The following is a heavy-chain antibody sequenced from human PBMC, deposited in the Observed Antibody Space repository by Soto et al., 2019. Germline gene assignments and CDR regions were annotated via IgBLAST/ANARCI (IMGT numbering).Heavy chain of an antibody. CDR3: AREDSNYYYYGMDV. Sequence: ASVKVSCKASGYTFTGYYMHWVRQAPGQGLEWMGWINPNSGGTNYAQKFQGWVTMTRDTSISTAYMELSRLRSDDTAVYYCAREDSNYYYYGMDVWGQGTTVTV. CDR1: GYTFTGYY. V-gene: IGHV1-2*04. J-gene: IGHJ6*02. CDR2: INPNSGGT. D-gene: IGHD6-13*01.